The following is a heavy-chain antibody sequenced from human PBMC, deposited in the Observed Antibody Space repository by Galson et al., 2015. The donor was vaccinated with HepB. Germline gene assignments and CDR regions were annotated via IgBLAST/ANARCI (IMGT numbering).Heavy chain of an antibody. CDR3: TSDYCSGGSCYPNYFDY. Sequence: LRLSCAASGFTFSNAWMSWVRQAPGKGLEWVGRIKSKTDGGTTDYAAPVKGRFTISRDDSKNTLYLQMNSLKTEDTAVYYCTSDYCSGGSCYPNYFDYWGQGTLVTVSS. CDR1: GFTFSNAW. J-gene: IGHJ4*02. D-gene: IGHD2-15*01. V-gene: IGHV3-15*01. CDR2: IKSKTDGGTT.